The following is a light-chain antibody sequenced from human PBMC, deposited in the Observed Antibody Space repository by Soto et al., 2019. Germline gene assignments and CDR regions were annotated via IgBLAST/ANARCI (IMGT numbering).Light chain of an antibody. CDR2: MDS. Sequence: SYELTQPLSVSVALGQTARITCGGTNIGSKNVHWYQQKPGQAPVLVIYMDSNRPSGIPERFSGSNSGNTATLTISRAQAGDEADYYCQVWDSSTARVFGGGTKLTVL. CDR1: NIGSKN. CDR3: QVWDSSTARV. J-gene: IGLJ3*02. V-gene: IGLV3-9*01.